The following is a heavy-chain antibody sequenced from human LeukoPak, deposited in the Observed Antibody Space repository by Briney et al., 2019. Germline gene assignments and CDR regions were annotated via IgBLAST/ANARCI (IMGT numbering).Heavy chain of an antibody. D-gene: IGHD2-8*01. V-gene: IGHV1-69*01. CDR3: AKDRRTLYCTNGICFYFSNFDY. CDR1: GGTFSSYA. Sequence: SVKVSCKASGGTFSSYAISWVRQAPGQGLEWMGGIIPIFGTANYAQKFQGRVTITADESTSTAYMELSSLRSEDTAVYYCAKDRRTLYCTNGICFYFSNFDYWGQGTLVTVSS. J-gene: IGHJ4*02. CDR2: IIPIFGTA.